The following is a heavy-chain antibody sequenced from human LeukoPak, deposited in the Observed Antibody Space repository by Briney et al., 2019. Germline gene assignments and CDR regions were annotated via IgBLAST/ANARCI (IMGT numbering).Heavy chain of an antibody. CDR2: IYYSGST. CDR1: GGSISSYY. CDR3: ARLSYYYDSSGPRYYYYMDV. V-gene: IGHV4-59*01. J-gene: IGHJ6*03. Sequence: PSETLSLTCTVSGGSISSYYWSWIRQPPGKGLEWMGYIYYSGSTNYNPSLKSRVTISVDTSKNQFSLKLSSVTAADTAVYYCARLSYYYDSSGPRYYYYMDVWGKGTTVTVSS. D-gene: IGHD3-22*01.